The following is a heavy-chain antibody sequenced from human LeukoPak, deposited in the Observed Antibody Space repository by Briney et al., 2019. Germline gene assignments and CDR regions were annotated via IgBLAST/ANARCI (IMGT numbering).Heavy chain of an antibody. D-gene: IGHD3-3*01. CDR3: AKGSDFWSSYYNHY. J-gene: IGHJ4*02. CDR1: GFTFSSYA. V-gene: IGHV3-23*01. CDR2: ISGSGGST. Sequence: GGSLRLSCAASGFTFSSYAMSWVRQARGKGLEWVSAISGSGGSTYYADSVKGRFTISRDNSKNTLYLQMNSLRAEDTAVYYCAKGSDFWSSYYNHYWGQGTLATVSS.